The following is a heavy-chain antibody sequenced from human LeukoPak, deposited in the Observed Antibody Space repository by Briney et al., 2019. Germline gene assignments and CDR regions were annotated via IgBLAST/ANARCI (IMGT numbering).Heavy chain of an antibody. Sequence: PGRSLRLSCAASGFTFSNHGMHWVRQAPGKGLEWVANIWYDGSQEYYADTVKGRFTISRDISKNTLYLQMNSLRAEDTAVYYCARGNKGQYQLLFRVYYYYYMDVWGKGTTVTVSS. CDR2: IWYDGSQE. CDR1: GFTFSNHG. J-gene: IGHJ6*03. D-gene: IGHD2-2*01. V-gene: IGHV3-33*01. CDR3: ARGNKGQYQLLFRVYYYYYMDV.